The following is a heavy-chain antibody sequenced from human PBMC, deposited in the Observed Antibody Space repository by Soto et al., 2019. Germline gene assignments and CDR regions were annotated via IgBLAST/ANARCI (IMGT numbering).Heavy chain of an antibody. J-gene: IGHJ4*02. CDR2: IDWADDK. CDR3: SRAVGGFTYGYPDY. D-gene: IGHD5-18*01. Sequence: SGPTLVNPTQTLTLTCTFSGFSLSTTGMCVSWIRQPPGKALEWLALIDWADDKYYSTSLKTRLTISKDTSKNQVVLTMTNVEPVDTATYFCSRAVGGFTYGYPDYWGQGTLVTVSA. CDR1: GFSLSTTGMC. V-gene: IGHV2-70*01.